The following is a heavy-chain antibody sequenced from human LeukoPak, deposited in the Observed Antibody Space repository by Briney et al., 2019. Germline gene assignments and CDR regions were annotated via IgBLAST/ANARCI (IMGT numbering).Heavy chain of an antibody. CDR1: GFTFSTYT. V-gene: IGHV3-21*01. D-gene: IGHD4-17*01. CDR3: ARGLDYGDYARAALTNDY. J-gene: IGHJ4*02. CDR2: ISSSGGYI. Sequence: GGSLRLSCTASGFTFSTYTMNWVRQAPGKGLEWVSSISSSGGYIKYADSVKGRFTISRDNAKNSLDLQMNSLRAEDTAVYYCARGLDYGDYARAALTNDYWGQGTLVTVSS.